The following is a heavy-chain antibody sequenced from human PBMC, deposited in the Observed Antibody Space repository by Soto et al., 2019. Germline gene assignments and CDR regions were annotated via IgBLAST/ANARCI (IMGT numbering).Heavy chain of an antibody. CDR1: GYTFTSYA. CDR3: ARGLDREWLVHDY. J-gene: IGHJ4*02. Sequence: ASVKVSCKASGYTFTSYAMNWVRQAPGQGLEWMGWMNPNSGNTGYAQKFQGRVTMTRNTSISTAYMELSSLRSEDTAVYYCARGLDREWLVHDYWGQGTLVTVSS. D-gene: IGHD6-19*01. V-gene: IGHV1-8*02. CDR2: MNPNSGNT.